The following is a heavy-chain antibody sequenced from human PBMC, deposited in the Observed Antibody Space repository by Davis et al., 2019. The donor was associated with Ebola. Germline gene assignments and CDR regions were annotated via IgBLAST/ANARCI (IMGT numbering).Heavy chain of an antibody. CDR1: GFTFSSYS. J-gene: IGHJ4*02. CDR2: ISSSSSYI. Sequence: PGGSLRLSCAASGFTFSSYSMNWVRQAPGKGLEWVSSISSSSSYIYYADSVKGRFTISRDNAKNSLYLQMNSLRAEDTAVYYCARAFLDGWQAFDYWGQGTLVTVSS. V-gene: IGHV3-21*01. CDR3: ARAFLDGWQAFDY. D-gene: IGHD2-15*01.